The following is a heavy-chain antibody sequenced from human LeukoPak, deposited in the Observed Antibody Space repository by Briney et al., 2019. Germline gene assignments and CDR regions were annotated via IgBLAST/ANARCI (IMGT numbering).Heavy chain of an antibody. J-gene: IGHJ5*02. Sequence: PGRSLRLSCAASGFTFSSYAMHWVRQAPGKGLEWVAVISYDGSNKYYADSVKGRFTISRGNSKDTLYLQMNSLRAEDTAVYYCAREIRFLESNWFDPWGQGTLVTVSS. CDR3: AREIRFLESNWFDP. CDR1: GFTFSSYA. V-gene: IGHV3-30-3*01. CDR2: ISYDGSNK. D-gene: IGHD3-3*01.